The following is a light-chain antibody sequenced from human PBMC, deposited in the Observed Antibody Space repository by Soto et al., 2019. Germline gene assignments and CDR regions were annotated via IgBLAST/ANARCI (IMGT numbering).Light chain of an antibody. Sequence: QSALTQPASVSGSPGQSITISCTGTSRDVGGYNYVSWHQQHPGKAPKVIITEVSNRPSGVSNRFSGSRSGNTASLTVSGLQAEDEADYYCSSFAGSPVVFGGGTKLTVL. CDR2: EVS. CDR1: SRDVGGYNY. J-gene: IGLJ2*01. V-gene: IGLV2-14*01. CDR3: SSFAGSPVV.